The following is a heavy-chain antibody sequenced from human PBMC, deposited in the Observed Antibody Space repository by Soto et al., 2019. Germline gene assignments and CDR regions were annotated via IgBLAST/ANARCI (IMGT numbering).Heavy chain of an antibody. CDR3: ARDMNQKNYYDSSGYNLNYYYYGMDV. Sequence: SVKVSCKASGGTFSSYAISWVRQAPGQGLEWMGGIIPIFGTANYAQKFQGRVTITADESTSTAYMELSSLRSEDTAVYYCARDMNQKNYYDSSGYNLNYYYYGMDVWGQGTTVTVSS. CDR1: GGTFSSYA. CDR2: IIPIFGTA. J-gene: IGHJ6*02. D-gene: IGHD3-22*01. V-gene: IGHV1-69*13.